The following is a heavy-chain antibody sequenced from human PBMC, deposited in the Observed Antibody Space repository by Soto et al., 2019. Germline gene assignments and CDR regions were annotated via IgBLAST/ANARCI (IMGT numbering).Heavy chain of an antibody. D-gene: IGHD6-19*01. V-gene: IGHV4-61*08. CDR1: GASVRTHGYY. CDR2: IYYSGST. Sequence: SEILALTYTVSGASVRTHGYYWSWIRQHPGKGLEWIGYIYYSGSTDYNPSLKSRVTISVDTSKNQFSLKLSSVTAADTAVYYCASARGGGWSAFAIWGQGTMVTGS. CDR3: ASARGGGWSAFAI. J-gene: IGHJ3*02.